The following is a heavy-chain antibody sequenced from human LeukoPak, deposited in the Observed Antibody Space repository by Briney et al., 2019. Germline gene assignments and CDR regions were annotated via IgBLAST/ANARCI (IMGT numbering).Heavy chain of an antibody. CDR2: IYYSGTT. CDR1: GGSISTSSYY. J-gene: IGHJ4*02. V-gene: IGHV4-39*01. D-gene: IGHD2-15*01. CDR3: ARRGSGSRGDFDC. Sequence: SETLSLTCTVSGGSISTSSYYWGWIRQPPGKGLEWIGTIYYSGTTYYNPSLKSRVTISVDTSKNQFSLKLSSVTAADTAVYYCARRGSGSRGDFDCWGQGTLVTVSS.